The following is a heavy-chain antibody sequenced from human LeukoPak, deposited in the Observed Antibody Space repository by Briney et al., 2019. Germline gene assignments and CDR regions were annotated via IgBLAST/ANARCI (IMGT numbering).Heavy chain of an antibody. CDR3: ARWRANYYFDY. Sequence: GGSLRLSCAASGFTFRRYWMSWARQASGKGLEWVANIKQDGSEKYYVGSVKGRFTISRDNAKNTLYLQMNSLRAEDTAVYYCARWRANYYFDYWGRGTLVTVSS. V-gene: IGHV3-7*02. J-gene: IGHJ4*02. CDR1: GFTFRRYW. CDR2: IKQDGSEK.